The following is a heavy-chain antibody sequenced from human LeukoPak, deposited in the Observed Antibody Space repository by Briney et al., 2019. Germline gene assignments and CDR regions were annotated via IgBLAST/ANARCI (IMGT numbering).Heavy chain of an antibody. CDR2: ITPVLGTT. Sequence: SVKVSCKASGGTFSSYTISWVRQAPQGLEWMGGITPVLGTTNYAEKFQGRVTITADESTSTAYMELSSLRSEDTAVYYCARDDGLRPTSQYFQHWGQGTLVTVSS. V-gene: IGHV1-69*13. J-gene: IGHJ1*01. CDR1: GGTFSSYT. CDR3: ARDDGLRPTSQYFQH. D-gene: IGHD4-17*01.